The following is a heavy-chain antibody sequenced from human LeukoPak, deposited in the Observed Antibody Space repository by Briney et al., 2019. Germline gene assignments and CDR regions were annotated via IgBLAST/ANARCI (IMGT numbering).Heavy chain of an antibody. J-gene: IGHJ4*02. CDR2: IIPIFGTA. D-gene: IGHD5-18*01. Sequence: ASVKVSCKASGGTFSSYAISWVRQAPGQGLEWMGGIIPIFGTANYAQKFQGRITITADKSTSTAYMELSSLRSEDTAVYYCARARAVDTAMVPDYWGQGTLVAVSS. CDR3: ARARAVDTAMVPDY. V-gene: IGHV1-69*06. CDR1: GGTFSSYA.